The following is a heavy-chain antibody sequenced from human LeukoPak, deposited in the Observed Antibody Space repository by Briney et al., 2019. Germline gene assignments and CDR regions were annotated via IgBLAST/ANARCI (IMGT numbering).Heavy chain of an antibody. CDR2: IYNSGST. CDR3: ARGGSDYYDSSGYSNALDI. Sequence: PSETLSLTCTVSGGSISSYYWSWIRQPPGKGLEWIGYIYNSGSTNYNPSLKSRVTISVDTSKNQFSLKLSSVTAADTAVYYCARGGSDYYDSSGYSNALDIWGQGTMVTVSS. CDR1: GGSISSYY. V-gene: IGHV4-59*01. J-gene: IGHJ3*02. D-gene: IGHD3-22*01.